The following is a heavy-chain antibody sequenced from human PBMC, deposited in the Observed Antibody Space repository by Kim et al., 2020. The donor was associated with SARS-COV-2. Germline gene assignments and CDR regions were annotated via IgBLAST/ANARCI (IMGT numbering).Heavy chain of an antibody. J-gene: IGHJ6*03. CDR1: GFTFSTYW. D-gene: IGHD2-2*01. CDR3: ARQSSTSCPCYYMDV. CDR2: INSDGSRT. Sequence: GGSLRLSCAASGFTFSTYWMYWVRQAPGKGLVWVSRINSDGSRTNYADSVKGRFTISRDNAKHTLYLQMNSLRAEDTAVYYCARQSSTSCPCYYMDVWGKGTAVTGSS. V-gene: IGHV3-74*01.